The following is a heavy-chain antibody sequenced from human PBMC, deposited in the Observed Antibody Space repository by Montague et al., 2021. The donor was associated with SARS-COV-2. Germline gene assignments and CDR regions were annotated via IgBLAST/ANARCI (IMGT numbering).Heavy chain of an antibody. CDR3: ARDVVAAPGTFDY. CDR1: GDSISYFY. V-gene: IGHV4-4*07. D-gene: IGHD6-13*01. CDR2: VSASGST. J-gene: IGHJ4*02. Sequence: SETLSLTCTVSGDSISYFYWSWIRQPAGKGLERIGRVSASGSTNYNPSLNSRVTMSVDTSKKQFSLRLGPVTAADTAVYYCARDVVAAPGTFDYWGQGTLVTVSS.